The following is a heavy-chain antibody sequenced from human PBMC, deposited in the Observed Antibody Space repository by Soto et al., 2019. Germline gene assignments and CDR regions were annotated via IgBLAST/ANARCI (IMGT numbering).Heavy chain of an antibody. CDR2: ISSSGSTI. D-gene: IGHD3-10*01. Sequence: QVPLVESGGGLVKPGGSLRLSCAASGFTFSDYYMSWIRQAPGKGLEWVSYISSSGSTIYYADSVKGRFTISRDNAKNSLYLQMNSLRAEDTAVYYGASLYGSGSYFGYYYGMDVWGQGTTVTVSS. J-gene: IGHJ6*02. CDR3: ASLYGSGSYFGYYYGMDV. V-gene: IGHV3-11*01. CDR1: GFTFSDYY.